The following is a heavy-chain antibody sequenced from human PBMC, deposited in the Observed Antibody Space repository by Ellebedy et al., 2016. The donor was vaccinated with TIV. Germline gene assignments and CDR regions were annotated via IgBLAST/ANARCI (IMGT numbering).Heavy chain of an antibody. Sequence: PGGSLRLSCAASGFTFSNYAMNWVRQAPGKGLEWVSVVSGSGTITKYADSVKGRFTISRDNSKSTLYLQMNSLRAEDTAVYYCAKARYFDWDEIDYWGQGTLVTVSS. V-gene: IGHV3-23*01. CDR1: GFTFSNYA. CDR2: VSGSGTIT. CDR3: AKARYFDWDEIDY. D-gene: IGHD3-9*01. J-gene: IGHJ4*02.